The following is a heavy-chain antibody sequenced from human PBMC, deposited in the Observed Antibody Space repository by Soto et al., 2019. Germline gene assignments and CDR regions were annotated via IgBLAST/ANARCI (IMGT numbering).Heavy chain of an antibody. CDR2: ISGADGNT. D-gene: IGHD4-17*01. CDR1: GYIFTNYA. V-gene: IGHV1-3*01. J-gene: IGHJ4*02. Sequence: QVQLVQSGAEVKKPGGSVKVACKASGYIFTNYAIHWVRQAPGQRLEWMGWISGADGNTRYSPKFQGRLTISTDTSASTAYMELSSLRSEDTAVFNCARDRTTSSTRRFDYWGQGTLVTVSS. CDR3: ARDRTTSSTRRFDY.